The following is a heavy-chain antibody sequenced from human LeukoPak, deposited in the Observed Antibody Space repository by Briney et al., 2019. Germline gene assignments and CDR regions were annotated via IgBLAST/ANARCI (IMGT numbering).Heavy chain of an antibody. V-gene: IGHV5-51*01. J-gene: IGHJ4*02. D-gene: IGHD2-2*03. Sequence: GESLKISCKGSGYSFPTYWIAWVRQMPGKGLEWMGIIYPDESNIRYSPSFQGQVTISADKSISTAYLQWSSLKASDTAMYYCARPPSRGYSSSFEYWGQGTVVTVS. CDR2: IYPDESNI. CDR1: GYSFPTYW. CDR3: ARPPSRGYSSSFEY.